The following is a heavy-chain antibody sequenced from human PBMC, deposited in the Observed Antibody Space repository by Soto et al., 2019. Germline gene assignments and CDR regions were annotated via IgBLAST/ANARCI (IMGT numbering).Heavy chain of an antibody. Sequence: QVQLVQSGAEVKKPGASVKVSCKASGYTFTNYGISWMRQVPGQGLEWMGWISTDNGNANYAQKVQGRVTLTTDTSTSTAYMELRSLRSDDTAVYYCAREPTGHPFDYWGQGTLVTVSS. J-gene: IGHJ4*02. CDR2: ISTDNGNA. V-gene: IGHV1-18*04. CDR1: GYTFTNYG. CDR3: AREPTGHPFDY.